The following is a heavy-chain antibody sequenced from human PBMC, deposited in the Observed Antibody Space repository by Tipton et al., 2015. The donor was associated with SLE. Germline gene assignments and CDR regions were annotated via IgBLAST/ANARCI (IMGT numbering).Heavy chain of an antibody. CDR1: GGSISNSTYY. Sequence: TLSLTCTVSGGSISNSTYYWGWIRQPPGKGLEWIGSIYYSGSTYYNPSLKSRVTISVDTSKNQFSLKLSSVTAADTAVYYCASPDSSGYYFDYWGQGTLVTVSS. D-gene: IGHD3-22*01. V-gene: IGHV4-39*01. CDR3: ASPDSSGYYFDY. J-gene: IGHJ4*02. CDR2: IYYSGST.